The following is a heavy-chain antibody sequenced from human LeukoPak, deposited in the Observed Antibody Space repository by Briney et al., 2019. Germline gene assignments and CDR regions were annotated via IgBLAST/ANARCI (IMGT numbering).Heavy chain of an antibody. Sequence: GGSLRLSCAASGFTVSSNYMSWVRQAPGKGLEWVSVIYSGGSTYYAASVKGRFTISRDNSKNTLYLQMNSLRAEDTAVYYCARAPGMEWPYDAFDIWGQGTMVTVSS. J-gene: IGHJ3*02. CDR3: ARAPGMEWPYDAFDI. D-gene: IGHD3-3*01. CDR2: IYSGGST. CDR1: GFTVSSNY. V-gene: IGHV3-53*01.